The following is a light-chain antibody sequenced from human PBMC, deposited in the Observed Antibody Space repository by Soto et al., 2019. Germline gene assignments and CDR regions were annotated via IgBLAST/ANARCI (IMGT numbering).Light chain of an antibody. CDR3: QQYDASPPT. Sequence: EIVLTQSPGTLSLSPGERATLSCRASQTLSTNSLAWYQQRPGQTPRLLIYAASTRDTDIPDRFNGSGSGTDSALPIIRLEPEDFAVYYCQQYDASPPTFGPGTTVDV. J-gene: IGKJ3*01. V-gene: IGKV3-20*01. CDR2: AAS. CDR1: QTLSTNS.